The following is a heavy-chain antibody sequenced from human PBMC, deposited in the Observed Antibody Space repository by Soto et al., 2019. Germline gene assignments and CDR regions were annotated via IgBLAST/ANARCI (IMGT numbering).Heavy chain of an antibody. V-gene: IGHV4-34*01. J-gene: IGHJ4*02. D-gene: IGHD1-26*01. CDR2: INHSGST. CDR1: GGSFSGYY. Sequence: SETLSLTCAVYGGSFSGYYWSWIRQPPGKGLEWIGEINHSGSTNYNPSLKSRVTISVDTSKNQFSLKLSSVTAADTAVYYCAREGGATHHFDYWGQGTLVTVSS. CDR3: AREGGATHHFDY.